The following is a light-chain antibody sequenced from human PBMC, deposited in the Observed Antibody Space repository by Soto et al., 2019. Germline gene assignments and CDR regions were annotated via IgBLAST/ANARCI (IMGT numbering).Light chain of an antibody. V-gene: IGKV3-15*01. CDR3: QQYNNWPRAT. Sequence: IVMTQSPATLSVSPGERATLSCRASQNINSNLAWNQQKPGQAPRLLMFRASIRATGFPARFSGSGSGTEFNITISSLQSEDSAVYYCQQYNNWPRATFGGGTKVDIK. J-gene: IGKJ4*01. CDR1: QNINSN. CDR2: RAS.